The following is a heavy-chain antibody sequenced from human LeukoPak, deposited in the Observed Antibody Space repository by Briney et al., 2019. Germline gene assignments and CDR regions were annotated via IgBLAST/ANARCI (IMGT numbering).Heavy chain of an antibody. V-gene: IGHV1-18*01. CDR3: ARAIEWEHADAFDI. Sequence: GASVKVSCKASGYIFTSYGINWVRQAPGEGLEWMGWISAYNGNTNYAQKLQGRVTMTTDTSTSTAYMELRSLRSDDTAVYYCARAIEWEHADAFDIWGQGTMVTVSS. D-gene: IGHD1-26*01. J-gene: IGHJ3*02. CDR2: ISAYNGNT. CDR1: GYIFTSYG.